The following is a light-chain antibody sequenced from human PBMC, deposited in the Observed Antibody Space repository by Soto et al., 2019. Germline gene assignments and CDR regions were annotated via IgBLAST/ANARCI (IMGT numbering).Light chain of an antibody. CDR2: AAS. J-gene: IGKJ1*01. V-gene: IGKV1-39*01. CDR3: QQNYSATWT. CDR1: QGISTY. Sequence: DIQMTQSPSSLSASVADRLTITCRASQGISTYLNWYQQKPGKAPKLLIYAASTLQSGVPSRFSGSGSETDFTLTISSLQPEDFASYSCQQNYSATWTFGQGTKVDIK.